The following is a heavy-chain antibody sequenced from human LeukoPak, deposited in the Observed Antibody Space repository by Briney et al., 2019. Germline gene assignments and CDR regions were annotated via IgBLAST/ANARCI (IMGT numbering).Heavy chain of an antibody. Sequence: SETLSLTCTVSGGSISGYFWSWIRQPAGKGLEWIGRIYSSGSNNYNPSLKSRATMSLNTSKNHLSLNLSSVTAADTAVYYCAREPTSGREPTSGRPLDYWGQGTLVTVSS. CDR3: AREPTSGREPTSGRPLDY. CDR2: IYSSGSN. CDR1: GGSISGYF. D-gene: IGHD5-12*01. J-gene: IGHJ4*02. V-gene: IGHV4-4*07.